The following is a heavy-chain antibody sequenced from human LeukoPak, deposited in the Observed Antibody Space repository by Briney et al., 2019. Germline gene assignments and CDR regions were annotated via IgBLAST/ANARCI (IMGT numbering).Heavy chain of an antibody. J-gene: IGHJ4*02. CDR2: ISGSGSYT. V-gene: IGHV3-23*01. CDR1: GFTFSSYA. Sequence: GGSLRLSCAASGFTFSSYAMSWVRQAPGKGLEWVSAISGSGSYTYYGDSVKGRFTISRDNSKNTIYLQMNSLRAEDTAVYYCAKIIAAADRPTFDYWGQGTLVTVSS. D-gene: IGHD6-13*01. CDR3: AKIIAAADRPTFDY.